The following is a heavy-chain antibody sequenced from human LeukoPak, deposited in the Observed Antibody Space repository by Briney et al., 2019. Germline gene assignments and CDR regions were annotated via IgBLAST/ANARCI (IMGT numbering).Heavy chain of an antibody. CDR3: AKRGVGATFYFDY. D-gene: IGHD1-26*01. Sequence: GGSLRLSCAASGFTFSSYAMSWVRQAPGEGLEWVSAISGSGGSTYYADSVKGRFTISRDNSKNTLYLQMNSLRAEDTAVYYCAKRGVGATFYFDYWGQGTLVTVSS. CDR2: ISGSGGST. CDR1: GFTFSSYA. J-gene: IGHJ4*02. V-gene: IGHV3-23*01.